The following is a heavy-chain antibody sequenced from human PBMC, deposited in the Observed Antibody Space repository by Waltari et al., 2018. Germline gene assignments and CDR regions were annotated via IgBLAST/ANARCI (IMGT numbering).Heavy chain of an antibody. CDR1: GYTFTGYY. J-gene: IGHJ4*02. D-gene: IGHD2-15*01. V-gene: IGHV1-2*02. CDR3: ARAMGVVVAAPDY. CDR2: SNPNRGGT. Sequence: QVQLVKSGAEVKKPGASVKVSCKSSGYTFTGYYMHWVRQAPGQGLEWMGWSNPNRGGTNYAQKFQGRVTMTRDTAISTAYMELGRLGSDDTAVYYCARAMGVVVAAPDYWGQGTLVTVSS.